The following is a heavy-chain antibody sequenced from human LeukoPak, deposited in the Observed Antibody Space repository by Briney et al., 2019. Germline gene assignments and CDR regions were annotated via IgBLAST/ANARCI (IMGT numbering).Heavy chain of an antibody. CDR3: ARVHHGGYYDFWSGYTFDY. V-gene: IGHV4-59*01. Sequence: SETLSLTCTVSGGSISSYYWSWIRQPPGKGLEWIGYIYYSGSTNYNPSLKSRVTISVDTSKNQSSLKLSSVTAADTAVYYCARVHHGGYYDFWSGYTFDYWGQGTLVTVSS. D-gene: IGHD3-3*01. CDR1: GGSISSYY. CDR2: IYYSGST. J-gene: IGHJ4*02.